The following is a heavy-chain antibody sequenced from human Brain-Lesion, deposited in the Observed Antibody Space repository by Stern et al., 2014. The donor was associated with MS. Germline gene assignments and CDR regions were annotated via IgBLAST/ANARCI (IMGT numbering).Heavy chain of an antibody. CDR3: ARHMGEGLSIDY. V-gene: IGHV5-10-1*03. Sequence: EVQLVQSGAEVKKPGESLRISCQGSGYSFTSDWISWLRQMPGKGLEWMGRIDPSDSNPNYSPSFQGHVTISADKSINTAYLDWRSLKASDTAMYYCARHMGEGLSIDYWGQGTLVTVSS. CDR2: IDPSDSNP. D-gene: IGHD3-16*01. CDR1: GYSFTSDW. J-gene: IGHJ4*02.